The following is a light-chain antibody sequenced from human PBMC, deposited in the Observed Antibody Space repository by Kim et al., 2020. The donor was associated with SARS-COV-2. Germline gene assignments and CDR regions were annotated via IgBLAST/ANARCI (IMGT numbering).Light chain of an antibody. V-gene: IGLV2-14*03. Sequence: PGQSITISCTGTSSDVGGYDYVSWYQQHPGKAPKLMIYDVSNRPSGVSNRFSGSKSGNTASLTISGLQAEDVADYYCSSYTSSSVVFGGGTQLTVL. CDR3: SSYTSSSVV. J-gene: IGLJ2*01. CDR1: SSDVGGYDY. CDR2: DVS.